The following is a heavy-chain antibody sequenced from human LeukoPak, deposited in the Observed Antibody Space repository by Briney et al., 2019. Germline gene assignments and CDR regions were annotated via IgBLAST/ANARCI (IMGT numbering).Heavy chain of an antibody. CDR2: ISSSSSTI. D-gene: IGHD2-15*01. J-gene: IGHJ4*02. CDR1: GFTFSSYS. V-gene: IGHV3-48*02. CDR3: ARPAQYCSGGSCYFDY. Sequence: GGSLRLSCAASGFTFSSYSMNWVRQAPGKGLEWASYISSSSSTIYYADSVKGRFTISRDNAKNSLYLQMNSLRDEDTAVYYCARPAQYCSGGSCYFDYWGQGTLVTVSS.